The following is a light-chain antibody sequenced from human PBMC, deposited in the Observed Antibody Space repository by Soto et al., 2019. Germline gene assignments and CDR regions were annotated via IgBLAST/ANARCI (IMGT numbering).Light chain of an antibody. J-gene: IGLJ1*01. CDR2: RNN. Sequence: QLVLTQPPSASGTPGQRVTISCSGSSSNIGSNYVYWYQQLPGTAPKLLIYRNNQRPSEVPDRFSGPKSGTSASLAISGLRSEDEADYYCAAWDDSLSGPVFGTGTKLTVL. V-gene: IGLV1-47*01. CDR1: SSNIGSNY. CDR3: AAWDDSLSGPV.